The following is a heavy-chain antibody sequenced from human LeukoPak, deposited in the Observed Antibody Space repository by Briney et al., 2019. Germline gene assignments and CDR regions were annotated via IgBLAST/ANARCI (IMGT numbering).Heavy chain of an antibody. CDR2: IRSKANNYAT. J-gene: IGHJ4*02. V-gene: IGHV3-73*01. CDR1: GFTFSGSV. D-gene: IGHD2-15*01. Sequence: GGSLRLSCAASGFTFSGSVMHWVRQASGKGLEWVGRIRSKANNYATAYVASVKGRLTISRDDSKNTAFLQMNSLKTEDTAVYYCTSNYCSGGSCYLYWGQGTLVTVSS. CDR3: TSNYCSGGSCYLY.